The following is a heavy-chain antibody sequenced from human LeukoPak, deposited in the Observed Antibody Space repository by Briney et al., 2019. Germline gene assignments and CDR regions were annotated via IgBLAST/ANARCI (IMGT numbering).Heavy chain of an antibody. D-gene: IGHD1-1*01. J-gene: IGHJ6*03. Sequence: TSETLSLTCAAYGGSFSGYYWSWLRQPPGKGLEWIGEINHSGSTNYNPSLKIRVTISVDTSKNQFSLKLSSVTAADTAVYYCARGVEAPGTYYYYYMDVWGKGTTVTVSS. V-gene: IGHV4-34*01. CDR3: ARGVEAPGTYYYYYMDV. CDR2: INHSGST. CDR1: GGSFSGYY.